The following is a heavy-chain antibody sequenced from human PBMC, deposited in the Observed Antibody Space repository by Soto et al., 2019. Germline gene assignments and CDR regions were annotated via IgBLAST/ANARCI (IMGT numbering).Heavy chain of an antibody. CDR1: GFTFSSYW. V-gene: IGHV3-74*01. CDR2: IYSDGGST. J-gene: IGHJ4*02. D-gene: IGHD3-16*01. Sequence: ELQLVESGGGLVQPGGSLRLSCAASGFTFSSYWMHWVRQAPGKGLVWVSRIYSDGGSTSYADSVKGRFSISRDKAKNTLYLQMISLRAEDTAVYYCARERPGGFDYWGQGTPVTFSP. CDR3: ARERPGGFDY.